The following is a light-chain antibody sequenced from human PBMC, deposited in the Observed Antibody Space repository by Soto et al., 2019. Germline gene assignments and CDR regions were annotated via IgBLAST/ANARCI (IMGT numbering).Light chain of an antibody. Sequence: IQLTQSPSSRSASFGYRRTISCRASQDISTHLAWFAQKPGRAPQLLIYAASTLHSGVPSRFSGSGSGTDFTLAISSLQPEDFATYYCQHLNTYPITFGPGTRLEIK. CDR2: AAS. CDR3: QHLNTYPIT. J-gene: IGKJ5*01. V-gene: IGKV1-9*01. CDR1: QDISTH.